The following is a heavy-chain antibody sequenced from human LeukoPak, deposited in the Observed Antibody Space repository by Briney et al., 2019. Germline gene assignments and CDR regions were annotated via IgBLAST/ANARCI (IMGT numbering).Heavy chain of an antibody. CDR2: ISGSGSSK. J-gene: IGHJ5*02. D-gene: IGHD3-3*01. CDR3: AKDGDFWSGNNWFDH. V-gene: IGHV3-23*01. Sequence: PGVSLPLSCAASGFTFSSYSMSWLRQAPGKGLEWVSGISGSGSSKYYAAYVNARFTISRDNSKNTLYLQINSLRAEDTAVYYCAKDGDFWSGNNWFDHWGQGTLVTVSS. CDR1: GFTFSSYS.